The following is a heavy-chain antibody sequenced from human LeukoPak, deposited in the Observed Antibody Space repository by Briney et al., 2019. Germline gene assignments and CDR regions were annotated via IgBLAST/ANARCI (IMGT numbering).Heavy chain of an antibody. Sequence: ASVKVSCKASGYTFTSYAMHWVRQAPGQGLEWMGRINPNSGGTNYAQKFQGRVTMTRDTSISTAYMELSRLRSDDTAVYYCARCDYDFWSGSLGGNWFDPWGQGTLVTVSS. D-gene: IGHD3-3*01. V-gene: IGHV1-2*06. CDR1: GYTFTSYA. CDR2: INPNSGGT. J-gene: IGHJ5*02. CDR3: ARCDYDFWSGSLGGNWFDP.